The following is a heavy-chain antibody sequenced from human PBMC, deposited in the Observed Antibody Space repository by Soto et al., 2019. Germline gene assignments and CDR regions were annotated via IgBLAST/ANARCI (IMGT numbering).Heavy chain of an antibody. CDR3: AKDRGWSSADLDY. J-gene: IGHJ4*02. D-gene: IGHD6-19*01. Sequence: VQLLESGGGLVQPEGSLRLSCAASGFTFSSFGMHWVRQAPGKGLEWVALISYDGSNKYYADSVKGRFTISRDKSKNTLYLQMNSLRAEDTAVYYSAKDRGWSSADLDYWGQGTLVTVSS. CDR1: GFTFSSFG. V-gene: IGHV3-30*18. CDR2: ISYDGSNK.